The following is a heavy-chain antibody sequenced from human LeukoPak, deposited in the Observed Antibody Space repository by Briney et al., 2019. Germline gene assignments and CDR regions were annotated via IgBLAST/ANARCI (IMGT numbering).Heavy chain of an antibody. D-gene: IGHD3-10*01. CDR3: ARRVQEARSIGSANWRDP. CDR1: GGFISTYS. J-gene: IGHJ5*02. CDR2: IYTSGTT. V-gene: IGHV4-4*09. Sequence: PSESLSLTCTVSGGFISTYSWNWIRQPPGKGLEWLGRIYTSGTTNYNPSLGGRVTISVDTSINQLSLKLSSVTAADTAVYYCARRVQEARSIGSANWRDPWGQGILVTVSS.